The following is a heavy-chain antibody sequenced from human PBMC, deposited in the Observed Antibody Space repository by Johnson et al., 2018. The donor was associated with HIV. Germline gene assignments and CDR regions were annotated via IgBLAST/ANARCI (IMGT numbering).Heavy chain of an antibody. CDR3: ARRYSGSYGAFDI. V-gene: IGHV3-23*04. Sequence: EVQLVESGGGLVQPGGSLRLSCAASGFTFSSYAMSWVRQTPGKGLEWVSLISGSTGRTNYADSVKGRFTISRDNSKNSLYLQMNSLRAEDTAVYYCARRYSGSYGAFDIWGQGTMVTVSS. CDR2: ISGSTGRT. D-gene: IGHD1-26*01. J-gene: IGHJ3*02. CDR1: GFTFSSYA.